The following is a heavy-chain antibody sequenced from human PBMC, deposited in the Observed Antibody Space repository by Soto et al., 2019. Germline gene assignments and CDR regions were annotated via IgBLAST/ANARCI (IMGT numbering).Heavy chain of an antibody. CDR1: GFSFGDFT. V-gene: IGHV3-43*01. J-gene: IGHJ4*02. CDR2: ITWDGLNK. CDR3: AADSELDY. Sequence: PGGSLRLSCAASGFSFGDFTMHWVRQSPGKGLEWVSLITWDGLNKYYADSVKGRFTISRDNTKNSLFLQMNSLRPEDTAFYYCAADSELDYWGQRTLVTVSS.